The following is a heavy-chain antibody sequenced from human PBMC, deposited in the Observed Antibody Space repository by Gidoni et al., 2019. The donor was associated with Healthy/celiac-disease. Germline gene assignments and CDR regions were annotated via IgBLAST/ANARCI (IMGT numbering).Heavy chain of an antibody. CDR3: ARDFVYYGMDV. J-gene: IGHJ6*02. D-gene: IGHD3-3*01. CDR1: GYTFTSYY. Sequence: QVQLVQSGSEVKKPGASVKVSCRASGYTFTSYYMHWVRQAPGQGLEWMGIINPSGGSTSYAQKLQGRVTMTRDTSTSTVYMELSSLRSEDTAVYYCARDFVYYGMDVWGQGTTVTVSS. V-gene: IGHV1-46*04. CDR2: INPSGGST.